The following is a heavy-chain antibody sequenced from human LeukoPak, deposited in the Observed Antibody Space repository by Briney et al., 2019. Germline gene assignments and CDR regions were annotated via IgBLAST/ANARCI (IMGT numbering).Heavy chain of an antibody. CDR1: GYTFTSYY. D-gene: IGHD6-19*01. CDR2: INPSGGST. CDR3: ARDRRIAVAGTVYNWFDP. V-gene: IGHV1-46*01. Sequence: ASVKVSCKASGYTFTSYYMHWVRQAPGQGLEWMGIINPSGGSTSYAQKFQGRVTMTRDMSTSTVYMELSSLRSEDTAVYYCARDRRIAVAGTVYNWFDPWGQGTLVTVSS. J-gene: IGHJ5*02.